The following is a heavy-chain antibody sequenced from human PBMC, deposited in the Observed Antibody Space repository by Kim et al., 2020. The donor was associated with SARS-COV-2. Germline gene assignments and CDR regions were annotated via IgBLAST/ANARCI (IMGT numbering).Heavy chain of an antibody. V-gene: IGHV1-2*02. J-gene: IGHJ4*02. D-gene: IGHD6-19*01. CDR2: INPNSGGT. CDR3: APGVAITVALDPPGYYFDY. CDR1: GYTFTGYY. Sequence: ASVKVSCKTSGYTFTGYYIHWVRQAPGQGLEWMGWINPNSGGTNYAQKFQGRVTMTRDTSISTAYMELSRLRSDDTAVYYCAPGVAITVALDPPGYYFDYWGQGTLVTVSS.